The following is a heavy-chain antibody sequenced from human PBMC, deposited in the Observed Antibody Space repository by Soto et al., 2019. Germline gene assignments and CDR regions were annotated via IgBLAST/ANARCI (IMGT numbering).Heavy chain of an antibody. Sequence: VQLVESVGGVVQPGRSLRLSCAASGFTFSIYGMHWVRQAPGKGLEWVALISYDGSTKFYADSVKGRFTISRDNSKSTLNLEMNSLSAEDTAVYFCSKDAKKYHYYNHGMDVWGQGTTVTVSS. CDR3: SKDAKKYHYYNHGMDV. CDR2: ISYDGSTK. CDR1: GFTFSIYG. V-gene: IGHV3-30*18. D-gene: IGHD2-2*01. J-gene: IGHJ6*02.